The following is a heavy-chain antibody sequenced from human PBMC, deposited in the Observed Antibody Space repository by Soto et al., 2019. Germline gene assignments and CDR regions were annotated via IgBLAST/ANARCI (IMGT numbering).Heavy chain of an antibody. CDR2: IYYSGST. CDR3: ARGAEQWLPKYYYYGMDV. D-gene: IGHD6-19*01. J-gene: IGHJ6*02. CDR1: CGSISSYY. Sequence: PSETLSLTCTVSCGSISSYYWSWIRQPRGKGLEWLGYIYYSGSTNYNPSLKSRFTRSVDTAKNQCSQKLSSVTAADTAVYYCARGAEQWLPKYYYYGMDVWGQGTTGTAP. V-gene: IGHV4-59*01.